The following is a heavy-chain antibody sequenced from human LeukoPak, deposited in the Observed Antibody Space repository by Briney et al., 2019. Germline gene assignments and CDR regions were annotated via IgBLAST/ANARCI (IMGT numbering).Heavy chain of an antibody. D-gene: IGHD1-7*01. J-gene: IGHJ4*02. CDR3: ARHTTQSGTCAVGY. CDR1: GYSFTNYW. Sequence: GESLNISCKGSGYSFTNYWIGWVRQMPGKGLEWMGIIYPGDSDTRYNPSFQGQVTISADKSISTAYLQWSSLKASDTAMYYCARHTTQSGTCAVGYWGQRTLVTVSS. V-gene: IGHV5-51*01. CDR2: IYPGDSDT.